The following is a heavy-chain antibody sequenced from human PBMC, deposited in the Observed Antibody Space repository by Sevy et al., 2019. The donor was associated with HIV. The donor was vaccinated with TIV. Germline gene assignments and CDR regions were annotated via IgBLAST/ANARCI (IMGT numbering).Heavy chain of an antibody. D-gene: IGHD2-2*01. CDR3: AKSQLPHAFDI. CDR2: ILDNGGGT. Sequence: GGSLRLSCEASGFTFRNYDMSWARQAPGKGLEWVSGILDNGGGTYYADSVKGRFTISRDNSKNRMFLEMNSLGAEDTAVYFCAKSQLPHAFDIWGQGTMVTVSS. CDR1: GFTFRNYD. J-gene: IGHJ3*02. V-gene: IGHV3-23*01.